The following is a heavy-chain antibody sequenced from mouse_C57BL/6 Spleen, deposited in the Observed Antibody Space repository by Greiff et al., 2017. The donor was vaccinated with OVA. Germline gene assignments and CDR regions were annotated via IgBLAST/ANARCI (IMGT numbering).Heavy chain of an antibody. CDR3: TREGTAQATKFAY. V-gene: IGHV1-15*01. Sequence: QVQLQQSGAELVRPGASVTLSCKASGSTFTDYEMHWVKPTPVHGLEWIGAIDPETGGTAYNQKCKGKAILTADKSSSTAYMELRSLTSEDSAVYYCTREGTAQATKFAYWGQGTLVTVSA. D-gene: IGHD3-2*02. J-gene: IGHJ3*01. CDR1: GSTFTDYE. CDR2: IDPETGGT.